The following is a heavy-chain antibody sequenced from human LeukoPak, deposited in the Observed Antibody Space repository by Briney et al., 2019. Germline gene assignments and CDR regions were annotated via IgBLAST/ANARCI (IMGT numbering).Heavy chain of an antibody. CDR1: GFTFSSYS. CDR2: ISSSSSYI. Sequence: GGSLRLSCAASGFTFSSYSMNWVRQAPGKGLEWVSSISSSSSYIYYADSVKGRFTISRDNAKNSLYLQMNSLRAEDTAVYYCARDSRGTPTYYFDYWGQGTLVTVSS. CDR3: ARDSRGTPTYYFDY. D-gene: IGHD2-15*01. V-gene: IGHV3-21*01. J-gene: IGHJ4*02.